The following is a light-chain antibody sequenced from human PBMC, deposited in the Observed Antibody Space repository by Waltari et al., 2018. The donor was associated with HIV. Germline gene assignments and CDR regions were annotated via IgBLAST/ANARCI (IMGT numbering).Light chain of an antibody. CDR3: CSHTGYNDFL. CDR2: EVT. Sequence: QSALTQPPSASGSPGQSVTISCTGTSSDVGGYNHVSWYQQHPGKAPKLIIFEVTKRPAGVPNRFAATTSGTTASLTVSGLEADDEADYYCCSHTGYNDFLFGAGTKLTAL. CDR1: SSDVGGYNH. J-gene: IGLJ3*02. V-gene: IGLV2-8*01.